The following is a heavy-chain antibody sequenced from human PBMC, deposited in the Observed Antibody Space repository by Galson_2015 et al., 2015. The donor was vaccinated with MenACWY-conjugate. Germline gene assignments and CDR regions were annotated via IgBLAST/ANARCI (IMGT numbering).Heavy chain of an antibody. J-gene: IGHJ3*02. CDR3: AREEGSRRCAFDI. V-gene: IGHV1-46*01. CDR1: GYTFTSYY. D-gene: IGHD3-10*01. CDR2: INPSGGST. Sequence: SVKVSCKASGYTFTSYYMHWVRQAPGQGLEWMGIINPSGGSTSYAQKFQGRVTMTRDTSTSTVYMELSSLRSEDTAVYYCAREEGSRRCAFDIWGQGTMVTVSS.